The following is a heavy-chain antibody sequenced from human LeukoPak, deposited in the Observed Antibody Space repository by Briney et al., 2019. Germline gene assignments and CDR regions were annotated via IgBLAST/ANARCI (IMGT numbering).Heavy chain of an antibody. Sequence: SVKVSCKASGVTFSSYAISWVRQAPGQGLEWMGRIIPIFGTANHAQKFQGRVTITTDESTSTAYMELSSLRSEDTAVYYCARDMGSGWYGYWGQGTLVTVSS. V-gene: IGHV1-69*05. CDR2: IIPIFGTA. CDR1: GVTFSSYA. J-gene: IGHJ4*02. D-gene: IGHD6-19*01. CDR3: ARDMGSGWYGY.